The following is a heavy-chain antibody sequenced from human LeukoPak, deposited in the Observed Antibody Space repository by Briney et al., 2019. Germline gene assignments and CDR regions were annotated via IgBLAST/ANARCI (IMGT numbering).Heavy chain of an antibody. Sequence: GGSLRLSCAASGFTFSSDAMHWVRQAPGKGLEWVAVISHDGSNKYYADSVKGRFTISRDNSKNTLYLQMNSLRAEDTAVYYCARDHCSSTSCYWFDPWGQGTLVTVSS. V-gene: IGHV3-30-3*01. CDR3: ARDHCSSTSCYWFDP. J-gene: IGHJ5*02. CDR1: GFTFSSDA. CDR2: ISHDGSNK. D-gene: IGHD2-2*01.